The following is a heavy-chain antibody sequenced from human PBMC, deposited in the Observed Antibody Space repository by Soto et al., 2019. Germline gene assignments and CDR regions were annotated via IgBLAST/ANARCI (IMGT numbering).Heavy chain of an antibody. CDR1: GGSFSGYY. CDR3: ARGWGRIFDY. CDR2: INHSGST. V-gene: IGHV4-34*01. Sequence: QVQLQQWGAGLLKPSETLSLTCAVYGGSFSGYYWNWIRQPPGKGLEWIGEINHSGSTNYNPSLKSRVTISVDTSKNQFSLKLSSVTAADTAVYYCARGWGRIFDYWGQGTLVTVPS. D-gene: IGHD7-27*01. J-gene: IGHJ4*02.